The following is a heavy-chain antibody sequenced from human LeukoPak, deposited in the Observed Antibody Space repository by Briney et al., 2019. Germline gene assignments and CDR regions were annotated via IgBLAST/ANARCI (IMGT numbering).Heavy chain of an antibody. CDR2: VSDIGSI. J-gene: IGHJ4*02. V-gene: IGHV4-59*08. CDR1: GGSFSGYY. Sequence: SETLSLTCAVYGGSFSGYYWGWIRQPPGKGLEWIAYVSDIGSINYNPSLKSRVTISLDTSKNQLSLKLSSVTAADTAVYYCAGHHPRNTVDFWGQGTLVTVSS. D-gene: IGHD2/OR15-2a*01. CDR3: AGHHPRNTVDF.